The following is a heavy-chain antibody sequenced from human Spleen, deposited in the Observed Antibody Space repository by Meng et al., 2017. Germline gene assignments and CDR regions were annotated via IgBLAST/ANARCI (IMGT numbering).Heavy chain of an antibody. J-gene: IGHJ4*02. CDR3: ARDSGAHDIYNFDY. D-gene: IGHD2-8*02. CDR1: GFNFNSYG. Sequence: GGSLRLSCAASGFNFNSYGMHWVRQTPGKGLEWVAFVLYDGTKKFYTDSVKGRFTISRDNSKNTLYLQMNSLSAEDTAVYYCARDSGAHDIYNFDYWGQGTLVTVSS. CDR2: VLYDGTKK. V-gene: IGHV3-30*03.